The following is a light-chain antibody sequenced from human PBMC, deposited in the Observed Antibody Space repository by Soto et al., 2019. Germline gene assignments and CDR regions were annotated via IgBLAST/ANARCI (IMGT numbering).Light chain of an antibody. J-gene: IGKJ1*01. CDR2: AAS. Sequence: EVVLTQSPGTVSLSPGERATLSCRASQSVTNNYLAWYQQKAGQAPRLLIYAASSRATGIPDRFSGSGSGTDFTLSISRLEAEEFAVYYCQQYGNSMTWTFGQGTKVEIK. V-gene: IGKV3-20*01. CDR3: QQYGNSMTWT. CDR1: QSVTNNY.